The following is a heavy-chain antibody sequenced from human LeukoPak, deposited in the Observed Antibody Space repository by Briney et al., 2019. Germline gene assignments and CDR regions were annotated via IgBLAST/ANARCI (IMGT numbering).Heavy chain of an antibody. Sequence: SGGSLRLSCAASGITFSNYAMSWVRQAPGKGLEWVSAISGSGGNTYYAYYADSVKGRFSISRDNSKNTLSLQMDSLRAEDTAVYYCAKGGRSSYFDYWGQGTLVTVSS. CDR2: ISGSGGNTYYA. CDR3: AKGGRSSYFDY. V-gene: IGHV3-23*01. CDR1: GITFSNYA. J-gene: IGHJ4*02. D-gene: IGHD6-13*01.